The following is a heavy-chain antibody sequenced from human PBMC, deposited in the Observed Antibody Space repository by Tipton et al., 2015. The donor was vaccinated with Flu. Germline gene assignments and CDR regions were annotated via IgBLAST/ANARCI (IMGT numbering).Heavy chain of an antibody. CDR1: GFTFSSYW. CDR3: ARGGRYGSGPAGL. Sequence: SLRLSCAASGFTFSSYWMSWVRQAPGKGLEWVANIKQDGSEKYYVDSVKGRFTISRDNAKNSLYLQMNSLRAEDTAVYYCARGGRYGSGPAGLWGQGTLVTVSS. J-gene: IGHJ4*02. V-gene: IGHV3-7*01. D-gene: IGHD3-10*01. CDR2: IKQDGSEK.